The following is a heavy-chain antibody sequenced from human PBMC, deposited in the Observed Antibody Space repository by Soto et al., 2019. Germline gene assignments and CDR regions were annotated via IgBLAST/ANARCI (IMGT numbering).Heavy chain of an antibody. V-gene: IGHV4-59*01. D-gene: IGHD3-10*01. CDR3: AREVRGVIIPTYYFDY. CDR2: IYYSGST. J-gene: IGHJ4*02. Sequence: SETLSLTCVVSGGSLSSYYWSWIRQPPGKGLEWIGYIYYSGSTNYNPSLKSRVTISVDTSKNQFSLKLSSVTAADTAVYYCAREVRGVIIPTYYFDYWGQGTLVT. CDR1: GGSLSSYY.